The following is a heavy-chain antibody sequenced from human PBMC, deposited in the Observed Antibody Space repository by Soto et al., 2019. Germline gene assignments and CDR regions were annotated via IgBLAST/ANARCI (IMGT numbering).Heavy chain of an antibody. J-gene: IGHJ4*02. CDR2: IYSSGTT. CDR3: ASRSGYGIFVN. V-gene: IGHV4-39*01. CDR1: GGSITSSSYY. Sequence: QLQLQESGPGLVKSSATLSFICTVSGGSITSSSYYWVWIRQPPGKELEWIGTIYSSGTTYYNPSLKSRVTISADTSNNQFSLKLTSVTAADTAVYYCASRSGYGIFVNWGQGTLVTVSS. D-gene: IGHD5-12*01.